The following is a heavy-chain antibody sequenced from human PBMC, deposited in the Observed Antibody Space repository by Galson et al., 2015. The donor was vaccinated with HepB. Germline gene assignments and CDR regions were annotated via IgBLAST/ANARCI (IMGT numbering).Heavy chain of an antibody. CDR3: ARGAHVVAVGATQNNWFDP. D-gene: IGHD2-15*01. Sequence: SVKVSCKASGYTFSSYSITWVRQAPGQGLEWVGWINPHNRYTDYAQKFQGRVIMTTDTSTSTAYMELRSLKSDDTAVYYCARGAHVVAVGATQNNWFDPWGRGTLVTVSS. V-gene: IGHV1-18*01. CDR2: INPHNRYT. CDR1: GYTFSSYS. J-gene: IGHJ5*02.